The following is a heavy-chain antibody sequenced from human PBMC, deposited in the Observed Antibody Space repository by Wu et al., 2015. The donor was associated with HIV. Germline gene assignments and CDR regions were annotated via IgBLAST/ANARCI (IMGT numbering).Heavy chain of an antibody. D-gene: IGHD2-2*01. J-gene: IGHJ4*02. Sequence: QVQLVQSGAEVKKPGASVKVSCKASGYTFTSYDIIWVRQATGQGLEYMGWMNPNSGNTGYAQKFQGRITMTRSTSISTVYMDLTSLRSEDTAVYYCARAVPSAMPYFDYWGQGTLVTVSS. CDR2: MNPNSGNT. V-gene: IGHV1-8*01. CDR1: GYTFTSYD. CDR3: ARAVPSAMPYFDY.